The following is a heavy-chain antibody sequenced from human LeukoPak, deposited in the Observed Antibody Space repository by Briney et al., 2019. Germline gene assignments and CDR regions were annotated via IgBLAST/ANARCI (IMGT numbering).Heavy chain of an antibody. J-gene: IGHJ4*02. V-gene: IGHV3-7*03. CDR3: ASIYSYGYFDY. CDR2: IKQDGSEK. D-gene: IGHD5-18*01. Sequence: PGGSLRLSCAASGFTFSSYWMSWVRQAPGKGLEWVANIKQDGSEKYYVDSVKGRFTISRDNSKNTLYLQMNSLRAEDTAVYYCASIYSYGYFDYWGQGTLVTVSS. CDR1: GFTFSSYW.